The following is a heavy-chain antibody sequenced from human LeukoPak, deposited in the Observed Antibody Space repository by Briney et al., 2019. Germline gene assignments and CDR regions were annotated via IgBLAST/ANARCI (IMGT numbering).Heavy chain of an antibody. V-gene: IGHV3-66*01. CDR1: GFTVSSNY. J-gene: IGHJ4*02. CDR3: ARVPLSGYFDY. D-gene: IGHD3-10*01. Sequence: PGGSLRLSCAASGFTVSSNYMSWVRQAPGKGLEWVSVIYSGGSTYYAGSVKGRFTISRDNSKNTLYLQMNSLRAEDTAVYYCARVPLSGYFDYWGQGTLVTVSS. CDR2: IYSGGST.